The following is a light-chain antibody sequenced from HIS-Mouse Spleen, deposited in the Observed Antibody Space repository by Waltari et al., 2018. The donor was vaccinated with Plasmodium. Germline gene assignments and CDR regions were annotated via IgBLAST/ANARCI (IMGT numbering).Light chain of an antibody. V-gene: IGLV6-57*04. Sequence: NFMLTQPHSVSESPGKTVTISCTRSSGSIASNYVKWYQQRPGRAPTTVIYEDNQSPSGFPDRFSGSIDSSSNSASLTISGLKTEDEADYYCQSYDSSNHWVFGGGTKLTVL. CDR2: EDN. J-gene: IGLJ3*02. CDR1: SGSIASNY. CDR3: QSYDSSNHWV.